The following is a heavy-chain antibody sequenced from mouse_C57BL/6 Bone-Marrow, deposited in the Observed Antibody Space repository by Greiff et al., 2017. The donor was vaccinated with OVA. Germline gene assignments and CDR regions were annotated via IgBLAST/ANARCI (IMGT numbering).Heavy chain of an antibody. CDR3: ARGGGTGNGYFEG. V-gene: IGHV1-9*01. J-gene: IGHJ1*03. CDR1: GYTFTGYW. Sequence: VQRVESGAELMKPGASVKLSCTATGYTFTGYWLEWVKQRPGHGLEWIGEILPGSGSTNYNEKFKGTATFTADTSSNTAYKQLSSLTTEDSAIEYCARGGGTGNGYFEGWGTGTTVTVST. D-gene: IGHD3-3*01. CDR2: ILPGSGST.